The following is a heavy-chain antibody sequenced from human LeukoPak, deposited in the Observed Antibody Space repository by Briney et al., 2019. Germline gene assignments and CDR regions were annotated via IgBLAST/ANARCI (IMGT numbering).Heavy chain of an antibody. CDR3: AKPGATAGGYFEY. Sequence: SETLSLTCAVYGGSFSGYYWSWIRQPPGKGLEWLGSIHYSGSTDYNPSLKSRLSISANMSKNQFSLRLNSVTAADTAVYYCAKPGATAGGYFEYWGQGALATVSS. J-gene: IGHJ4*02. D-gene: IGHD2-21*02. CDR2: IHYSGST. CDR1: GGSFSGYY. V-gene: IGHV4-34*01.